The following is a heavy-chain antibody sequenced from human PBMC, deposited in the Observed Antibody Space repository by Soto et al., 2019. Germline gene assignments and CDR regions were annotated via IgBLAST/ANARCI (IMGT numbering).Heavy chain of an antibody. D-gene: IGHD1-1*01. CDR2: IGISGYSP. CDR3: ARNTIPRPHY. CDR1: VFTFSNYA. V-gene: IGHV3-23*01. Sequence: PGGSLRLSCAASVFTFSNYAMSWVRQAPGKWLEWVSAIGISGYSPXXADSVKGRXTVSRYNSKNTXYLQRXSLRVEDTAIYYCARNTIPRPHYCGQGTLVTVSX. J-gene: IGHJ4*02.